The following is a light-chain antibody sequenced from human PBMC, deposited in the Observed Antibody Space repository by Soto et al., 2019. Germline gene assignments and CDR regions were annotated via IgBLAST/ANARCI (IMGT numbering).Light chain of an antibody. V-gene: IGKV3-20*01. Sequence: EIVLTQSPGTLSLSRVERATLSCRASQSVSSSYVAWYQQKPGQAPRLLIYGASGRSTGIPDRFSGSGSGTDLTLTISRLEPEDFAVYYCQQCGSSPMYTFGQGTKLEIK. J-gene: IGKJ2*01. CDR3: QQCGSSPMYT. CDR1: QSVSSSY. CDR2: GAS.